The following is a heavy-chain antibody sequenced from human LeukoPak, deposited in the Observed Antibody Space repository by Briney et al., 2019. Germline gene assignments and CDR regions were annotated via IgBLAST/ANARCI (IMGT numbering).Heavy chain of an antibody. CDR2: MNPNSGNT. CDR1: GYTFTSYD. Sequence: SVTVSFKASGYTFTSYDINWVWHPTGQGLERVGWMNPNSGNTGYAQKFHGRVTMTRNTSISTAYMELSSLRSEDTAVYYCARVYCSSTSCYWFDPWGQGTLVTVSS. V-gene: IGHV1-8*01. J-gene: IGHJ5*02. D-gene: IGHD2-2*01. CDR3: ARVYCSSTSCYWFDP.